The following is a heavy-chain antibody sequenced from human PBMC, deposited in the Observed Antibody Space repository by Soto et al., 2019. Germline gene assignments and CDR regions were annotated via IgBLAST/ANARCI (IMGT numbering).Heavy chain of an antibody. CDR3: AIGPLNYYYYGMDV. Sequence: ASVKVSCKASGGTFSSYTVSWVRQAPGQGLEWMGRIIPILGIANYAQKFQGRVTITADESTSTAYMELSSLRSEDTAVYYCAIGPLNYYYYGMDVWGQGTTVTVSS. CDR1: GGTFSSYT. J-gene: IGHJ6*02. CDR2: IIPILGIA. V-gene: IGHV1-69*02.